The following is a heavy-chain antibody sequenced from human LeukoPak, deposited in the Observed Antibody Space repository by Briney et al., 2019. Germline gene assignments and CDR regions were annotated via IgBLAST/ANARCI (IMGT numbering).Heavy chain of an antibody. V-gene: IGHV3-21*01. CDR2: ISSSSSYI. J-gene: IGHJ4*02. Sequence: GGSLRLSCAASGFIFSDYNMNWVRQAPGKGLEWVSSISSSSSYIYYADSVKGRFTISRDNAKNSLYLQMNSLRAEDTAVYYCASSSSGYYYGHYFDYWGQGTLVTVSS. CDR1: GFIFSDYN. CDR3: ASSSSGYYYGHYFDY. D-gene: IGHD3-22*01.